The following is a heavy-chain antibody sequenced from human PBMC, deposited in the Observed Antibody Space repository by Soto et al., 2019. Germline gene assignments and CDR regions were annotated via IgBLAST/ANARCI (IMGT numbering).Heavy chain of an antibody. V-gene: IGHV1-2*04. J-gene: IGHJ6*02. Sequence: ASVKVSCKASGYTFTGYYMHWVRQAPGQGLEWMGWINPNSGGTNYAQKFQGWVTMTRDTSISTAYMELSRLRSDDTAVYYCARSGRGSGSYYYYYYGMDVWGQGTTVTVSS. D-gene: IGHD3-10*01. CDR3: ARSGRGSGSYYYYYYGMDV. CDR1: GYTFTGYY. CDR2: INPNSGGT.